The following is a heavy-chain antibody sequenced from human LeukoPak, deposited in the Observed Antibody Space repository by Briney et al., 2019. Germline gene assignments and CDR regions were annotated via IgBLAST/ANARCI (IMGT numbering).Heavy chain of an antibody. D-gene: IGHD2-2*01. J-gene: IGHJ6*02. CDR1: GFTFSNYW. CDR3: VRDYQFIQEV. CDR2: ISTDGKST. V-gene: IGHV3-74*01. Sequence: GGSLRLSCVASGFTFSNYWMLWVRQAPGKGLMWVSLISTDGKSTRYAESVKGRFTISRDNAKNALFLQMDILRVEDTALYFCVRDYQFIQEVWGQGTTVTVSS.